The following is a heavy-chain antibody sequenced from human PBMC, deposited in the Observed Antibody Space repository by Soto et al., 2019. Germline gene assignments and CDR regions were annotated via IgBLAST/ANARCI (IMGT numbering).Heavy chain of an antibody. CDR3: ARARRLENWFDP. J-gene: IGHJ5*02. D-gene: IGHD5-12*01. CDR2: INSDGNT. CDR1: VGSRFGDY. Sequence: PSESLSLTCTVSVGSRFGDYCTWIRQPAGGGLEWIGRINSDGNTNYSPSLKSRVTMSVDPSRKHFSLNLTSVTAADTASYFCARARRLENWFDPWGPGIQVTVSS. V-gene: IGHV4-4*07.